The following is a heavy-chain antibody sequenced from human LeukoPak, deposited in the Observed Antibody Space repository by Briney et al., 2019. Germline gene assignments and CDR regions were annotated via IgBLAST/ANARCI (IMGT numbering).Heavy chain of an antibody. D-gene: IGHD5-18*01. V-gene: IGHV4-4*02. CDR1: GGSISSSNW. Sequence: PSETLSLTCAVSGGSISSSNWWSWVRQPPGKGLEWIGEIYHSGSTDYNPSLKSRVTISVDKSKNQFSLKLSSVTAADTAVYYCARGLKTAMVTFPVDYWGQGTLVTVSS. CDR3: ARGLKTAMVTFPVDY. CDR2: IYHSGST. J-gene: IGHJ4*02.